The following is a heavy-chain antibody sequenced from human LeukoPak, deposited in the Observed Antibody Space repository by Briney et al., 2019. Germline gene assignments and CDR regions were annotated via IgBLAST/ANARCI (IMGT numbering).Heavy chain of an antibody. J-gene: IGHJ5*02. V-gene: IGHV4-39*01. CDR3: ARHYGP. D-gene: IGHD3-10*01. Sequence: SETLSLTCTVSGGSIRSSYDYWGWIRQPPGKGLEWIRSIHDSGSTSYNPPLKSRVTISVDTSKNQFSRKLNSVTAADTAVYYCARHYGPWGQGTLVTVSS. CDR2: IHDSGST. CDR1: GGSIRSSYDY.